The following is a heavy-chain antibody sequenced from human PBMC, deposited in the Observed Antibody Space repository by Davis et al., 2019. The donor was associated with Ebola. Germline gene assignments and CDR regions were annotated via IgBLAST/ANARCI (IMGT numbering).Heavy chain of an antibody. CDR2: MNPNSGNT. J-gene: IGHJ4*02. CDR3: ARNNWGTVNFDY. D-gene: IGHD7-27*01. Sequence: ASVKVSCKASGYTFTSYDINWVRQATGQGLEWMGWMNPNSGNTGYAQKFQGRVTMTRNTSISTAYMELSSLRSEDTAVYYCARNNWGTVNFDYWGQGTLVTVSS. CDR1: GYTFTSYD. V-gene: IGHV1-8*01.